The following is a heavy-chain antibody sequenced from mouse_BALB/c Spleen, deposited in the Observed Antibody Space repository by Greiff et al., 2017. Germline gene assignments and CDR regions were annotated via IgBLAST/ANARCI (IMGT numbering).Heavy chain of an antibody. CDR1: GFTFSSYA. Sequence: EVKLVESGGGLVKPGGSLKLSCAASGFTFSSYAMSWVRQTPEKRLEWVASISSGGSTYYPDSVKGRFTISRDNARNILYLQMSSLRSEDTAMYYCAGRGYYGNYDFDYWGQGTTLTVSS. CDR2: ISSGGST. J-gene: IGHJ2*01. D-gene: IGHD2-1*01. V-gene: IGHV5-6-5*01. CDR3: AGRGYYGNYDFDY.